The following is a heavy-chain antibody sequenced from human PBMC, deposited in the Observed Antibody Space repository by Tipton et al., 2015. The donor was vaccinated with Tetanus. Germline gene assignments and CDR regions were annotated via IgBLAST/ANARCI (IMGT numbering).Heavy chain of an antibody. J-gene: IGHJ5*02. V-gene: IGHV4-34*01. CDR3: SRQEPPRRFFYDSSGSSA. Sequence: GLVKPSETLSLTCGVSGGSFSGFYWSWIRQSPGKGLEWIGEINHSGSAYQSPSLKSRVTMSVDTSNNQFSLRLTSVTAADTAVYFCSRQEPPRRFFYDSSGSSAWGQGTLVTVSS. CDR2: INHSGSA. D-gene: IGHD3-22*01. CDR1: GGSFSGFY.